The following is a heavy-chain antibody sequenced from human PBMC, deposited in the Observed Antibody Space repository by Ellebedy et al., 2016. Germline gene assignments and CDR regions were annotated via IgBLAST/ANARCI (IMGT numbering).Heavy chain of an antibody. CDR1: GGTFSSYA. D-gene: IGHD2-15*01. CDR2: IIPIFGTA. V-gene: IGHV1-69*13. CDR3: ARQVAATSIFWFDP. J-gene: IGHJ5*02. Sequence: SVKVSXXASGGTFSSYAISWVRQAPGQGLERMGGIIPIFGTANYAQKFQGRVTITADESTSTAYMELSSLRSEDTAVYYCARQVAATSIFWFDPWGQGTLVTVSS.